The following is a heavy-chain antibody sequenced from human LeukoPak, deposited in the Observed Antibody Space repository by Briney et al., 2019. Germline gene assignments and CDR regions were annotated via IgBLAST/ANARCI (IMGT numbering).Heavy chain of an antibody. D-gene: IGHD3-10*01. CDR1: GFTFSSYS. Sequence: GGSLRLSCAASGFTFSSYSMNWVRQAPGKGLEWVSSISSSSSSYIYYADSVKGRFTISRDNAKNSLYLQMNSLRAEDTAVYYCAKEHGSGSSPDYWGQGTLVTVSS. J-gene: IGHJ4*02. CDR3: AKEHGSGSSPDY. V-gene: IGHV3-21*01. CDR2: ISSSSSSYI.